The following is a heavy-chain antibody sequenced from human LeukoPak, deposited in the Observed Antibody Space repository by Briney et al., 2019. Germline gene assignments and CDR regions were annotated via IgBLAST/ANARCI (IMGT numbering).Heavy chain of an antibody. CDR1: GFTFSSYA. D-gene: IGHD2-15*01. CDR2: IYCSGAT. CDR3: ARLSRSSGGYPYVFDI. Sequence: GSLRLSCAASGFTFSSYAMTWVRQAPGKGLECIGHIYCSGATYYNPSLKSRLTISVDTPKSQFSLKLSSMTAADTAMYYCARLSRSSGGYPYVFDIWGQGIMVTVSS. V-gene: IGHV4-59*08. J-gene: IGHJ3*02.